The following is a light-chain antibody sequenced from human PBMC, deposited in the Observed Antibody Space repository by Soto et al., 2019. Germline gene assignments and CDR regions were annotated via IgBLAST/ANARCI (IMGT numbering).Light chain of an antibody. Sequence: EIVLTQSPGTLSLSPGERATLSCRASQSVTSSYLAWYQQKPGQAPRLLIYGASSRATGIADGFSGSGSGTDFTLIINRLEPEDFAVYYCQQYGSSPLTFGGGTKVEIK. CDR3: QQYGSSPLT. CDR2: GAS. CDR1: QSVTSSY. V-gene: IGKV3-20*01. J-gene: IGKJ4*01.